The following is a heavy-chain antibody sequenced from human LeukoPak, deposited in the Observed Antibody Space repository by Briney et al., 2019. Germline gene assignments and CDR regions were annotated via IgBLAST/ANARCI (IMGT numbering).Heavy chain of an antibody. J-gene: IGHJ4*02. Sequence: SETLSLTCAVYGGSFSGYYWSWIRQPPGKGLEWIGEINHSGSTNYNPSLKSRVTISADTSKNQFSLKLSSVTAADTAVYYCASRDLYDSSVRSVNFDYWGQGTLVTVSS. CDR3: ASRDLYDSSVRSVNFDY. CDR2: INHSGST. V-gene: IGHV4-34*01. CDR1: GGSFSGYY. D-gene: IGHD3-22*01.